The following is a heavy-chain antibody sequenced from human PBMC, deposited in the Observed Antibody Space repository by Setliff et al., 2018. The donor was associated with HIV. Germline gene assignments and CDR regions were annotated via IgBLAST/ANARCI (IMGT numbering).Heavy chain of an antibody. CDR3: AKDSVDGYDYYFAS. CDR1: GFSFRSFG. D-gene: IGHD5-12*01. J-gene: IGHJ4*02. V-gene: IGHV3-30*02. Sequence: GGSLRLSCSASGFSFRSFGMHWVRQAPGKGLQGVALIYYDGSTKYYADSVRGRFTISRDNSKNAVYLEMNSPRTEDTALYYCAKDSVDGYDYYFASWGQGTLVTVSS. CDR2: IYYDGSTK.